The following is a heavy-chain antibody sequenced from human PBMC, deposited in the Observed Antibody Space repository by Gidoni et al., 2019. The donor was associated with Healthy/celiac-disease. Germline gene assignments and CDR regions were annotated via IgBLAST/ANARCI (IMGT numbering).Heavy chain of an antibody. CDR3: ARLWFGELQSFDY. J-gene: IGHJ4*02. Sequence: QVQLQESGPGLVKPSQTLSLTCTVSGASISSGGYYWSWIRQHPGKGLEWIGYIYYSGSTYYNPSLKSRVTISVDTSKNQYSLKLSSVTAADTAVYYCARLWFGELQSFDYWGQGTLVTVSS. V-gene: IGHV4-31*03. CDR1: GASISSGGYY. CDR2: IYYSGST. D-gene: IGHD3-10*01.